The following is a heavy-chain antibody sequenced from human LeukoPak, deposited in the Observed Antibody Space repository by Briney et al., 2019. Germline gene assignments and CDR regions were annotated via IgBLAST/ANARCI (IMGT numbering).Heavy chain of an antibody. CDR2: IYYNGNT. J-gene: IGHJ5*02. CDR3: GRDHWFDP. V-gene: IGHV4-61*01. Sequence: SETLSLTCTVSGGSISSSSYYWGWIRQPPGKGLEWIGHIYYNGNTYYNPSLESRVTISVDTSKNQFSLRLSSVTAVDTAVYYCGRDHWFDPWGQGTLVTVSS. CDR1: GGSISSSSYY.